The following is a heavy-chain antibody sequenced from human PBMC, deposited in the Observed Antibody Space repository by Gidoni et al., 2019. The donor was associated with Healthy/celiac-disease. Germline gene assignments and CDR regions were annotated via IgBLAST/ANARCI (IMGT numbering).Heavy chain of an antibody. Sequence: QLQLQESGPGMVKPSETLSITCTVSGGSISSSSYYWCWIRQPPGKGREWIGSIYYSRSTYYNPSLNSRVTISVDTSKNRFSLKLSSGTAADTAVYYCASIYCSGGSCYYGVQYFDLWGRGTLVTVSS. CDR3: ASIYCSGGSCYYGVQYFDL. CDR1: GGSISSSSYY. J-gene: IGHJ2*01. CDR2: IYYSRST. D-gene: IGHD2-15*01. V-gene: IGHV4-39*01.